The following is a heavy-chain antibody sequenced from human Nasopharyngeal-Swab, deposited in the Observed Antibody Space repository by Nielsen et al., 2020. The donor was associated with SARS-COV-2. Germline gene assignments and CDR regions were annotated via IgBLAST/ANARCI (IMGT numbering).Heavy chain of an antibody. V-gene: IGHV3-53*01. J-gene: IGHJ6*02. CDR3: ARVRYYYYGMDV. CDR2: IYSGGST. Sequence: WIRQPPGKGLEWVSVIYSGGSTYYADSVKGRFTISRDNSKSTLYLQMNSLRAEDTAVYYCARVRYYYYGMDVWGQGTTVTVSS.